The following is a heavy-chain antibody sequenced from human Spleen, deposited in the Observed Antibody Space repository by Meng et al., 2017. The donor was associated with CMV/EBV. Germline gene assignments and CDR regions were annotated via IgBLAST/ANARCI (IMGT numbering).Heavy chain of an antibody. D-gene: IGHD6-13*01. CDR1: GFSFSSYW. CDR2: IKEDGSAK. V-gene: IGHV3-7*01. CDR3: VRDASTYSSSFYYYYCQGMDV. J-gene: IGHJ6*02. Sequence: GGSLRFSCAASGFSFSSYWMTWVRQAPGKGLEWVANIKEDGSAKFYVDSVKGRFTISRDNAKNSLYLQMNSLRAEDTAVYYCVRDASTYSSSFYYYYCQGMDVWGQGTTVTVSS.